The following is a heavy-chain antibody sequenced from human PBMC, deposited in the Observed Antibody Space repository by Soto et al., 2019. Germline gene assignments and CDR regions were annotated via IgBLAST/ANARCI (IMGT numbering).Heavy chain of an antibody. CDR1: GDSVSSNTAS. Sequence: SQTLSLTCAISGDSVSSNTASWNWIRQSPSRGLEWLGRTYFRSKWYNDYAVSVKSRIIINPDASNNQFSLQLNSMTPEDTAVYFGAKGDNLGPKTGYAFDPWGQGIMVTVSS. V-gene: IGHV6-1*01. CDR3: AKGDNLGPKTGYAFDP. J-gene: IGHJ5*02. CDR2: TYFRSKWYN. D-gene: IGHD5-12*01.